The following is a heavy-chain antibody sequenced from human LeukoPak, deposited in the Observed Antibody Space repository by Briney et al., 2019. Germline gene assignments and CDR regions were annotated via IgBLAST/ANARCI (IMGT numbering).Heavy chain of an antibody. V-gene: IGHV3-33*01. J-gene: IGHJ4*02. CDR3: ARDIWSADY. Sequence: PGGSLRLSCAASGFTFSSYGMHWVRQAPGKGLEWVAVIWYDGSNKYYADSVQGRFTISRDNSKNTLYLQMNSLRVEDTAVYYCARDIWSADYWGQGTLVSVSS. CDR2: IWYDGSNK. CDR1: GFTFSSYG. D-gene: IGHD2-8*02.